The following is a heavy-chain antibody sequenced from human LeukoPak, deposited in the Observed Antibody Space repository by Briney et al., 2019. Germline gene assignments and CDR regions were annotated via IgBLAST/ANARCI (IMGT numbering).Heavy chain of an antibody. V-gene: IGHV1-69*01. CDR3: AKLIIADTAMVMSECFDY. J-gene: IGHJ4*02. D-gene: IGHD5-18*01. CDR1: GGIFSSYA. CDR2: IIPIFGTA. Sequence: GSSVKVSCKASGGIFSSYAISWVRQAPGQGLEWMGGIIPIFGTANYAQKFQGRVTITADESTSTAYMELSSLRAEDTAVYYCAKLIIADTAMVMSECFDYWGQGTLVTVSS.